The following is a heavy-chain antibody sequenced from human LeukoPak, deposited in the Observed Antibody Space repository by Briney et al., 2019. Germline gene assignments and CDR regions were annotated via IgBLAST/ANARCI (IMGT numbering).Heavy chain of an antibody. Sequence: GGSLRLSCAASGFTFSNYAMLWVRQAPGKGLECVSSVSTNGDSTYYANSVKGRFTISRDNSKNTLYLQMGSLRAEDMAVYFCARGSGSSGYYYPDYWGQGTLVTVSS. CDR2: VSTNGDST. CDR3: ARGSGSSGYYYPDY. V-gene: IGHV3-64*01. D-gene: IGHD3-22*01. J-gene: IGHJ4*02. CDR1: GFTFSNYA.